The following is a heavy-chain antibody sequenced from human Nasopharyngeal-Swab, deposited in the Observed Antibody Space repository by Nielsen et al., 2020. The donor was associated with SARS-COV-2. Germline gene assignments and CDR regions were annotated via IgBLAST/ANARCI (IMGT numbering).Heavy chain of an antibody. D-gene: IGHD6-19*01. CDR1: GYTFTYRY. CDR2: ISAYNGNT. Sequence: ASVKVSCKASGYTFTYRYLHWVRQAPGQALEWMGWISAYNGNTNYAQKLQGRVTMTTDTSTSTAYMELRSLRSDDTAVYYCARDRRSSGWYAFDIWGQGTMVTVSS. J-gene: IGHJ3*02. CDR3: ARDRRSSGWYAFDI. V-gene: IGHV1-18*04.